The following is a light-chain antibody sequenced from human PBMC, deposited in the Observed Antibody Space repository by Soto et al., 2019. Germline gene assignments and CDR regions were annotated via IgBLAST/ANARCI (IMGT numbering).Light chain of an antibody. Sequence: DIQMTQSPSSLSVSVGDRVTITCRASQSIGGFLTWYQQKSGKAPKLLIYAASSLQSGVPSRFSGSGSGTDFTLTISSLQPEDFATYYCQQRYSTPLTFGGGTKVEI. J-gene: IGKJ4*01. CDR2: AAS. CDR1: QSIGGF. V-gene: IGKV1-39*01. CDR3: QQRYSTPLT.